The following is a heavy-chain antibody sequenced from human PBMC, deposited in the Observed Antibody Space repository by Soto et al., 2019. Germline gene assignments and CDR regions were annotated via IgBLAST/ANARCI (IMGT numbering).Heavy chain of an antibody. CDR3: ARYARGRSGYDGSRLDY. CDR2: IIPTLDIT. D-gene: IGHD5-12*01. V-gene: IGHV1-69*02. J-gene: IGHJ4*02. Sequence: ASVKVSCKASGGTYYIISSVRPAPGQGLEWMGRIIPTLDITNYAQKFQGRVTITADKSTSTAYMEVSSLRSEDTAVYYCARYARGRSGYDGSRLDYWGQGTLVTVSS. CDR1: GGTYYI.